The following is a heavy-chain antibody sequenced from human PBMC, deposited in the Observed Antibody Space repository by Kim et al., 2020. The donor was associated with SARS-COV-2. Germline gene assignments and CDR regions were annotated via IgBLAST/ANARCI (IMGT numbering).Heavy chain of an antibody. CDR3: ARATLGGCSSTSCNNWFDP. D-gene: IGHD2-2*01. Sequence: SVKVSCKASGGTFSSYAISRVRQAPGQGLEWMGGIIPIFGTANYAQKFQGRVTITADESTSTAYMELSSLRSEDTAVYYCARATLGGCSSTSCNNWFDPWGQGTLVTVSS. CDR2: IIPIFGTA. J-gene: IGHJ5*02. V-gene: IGHV1-69*13. CDR1: GGTFSSYA.